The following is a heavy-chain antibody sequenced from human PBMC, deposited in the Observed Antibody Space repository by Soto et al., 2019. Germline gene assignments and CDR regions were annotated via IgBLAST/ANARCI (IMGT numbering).Heavy chain of an antibody. CDR3: ARERASGDSRTRFDP. D-gene: IGHD4-17*01. CDR1: GGIGSNYA. Sequence: EHLVQSGAEVKKPGSSVRVSCRASGGIGSNYAISWVRQAPGQGLEWMGGIVPKFGTANYAHSFKGRVTISVDKSTHAVYMVWSSLRAQDTAIYDCARERASGDSRTRFDPCGQGTLVPVSS. V-gene: IGHV1-69*06. J-gene: IGHJ5*02. CDR2: IVPKFGTA.